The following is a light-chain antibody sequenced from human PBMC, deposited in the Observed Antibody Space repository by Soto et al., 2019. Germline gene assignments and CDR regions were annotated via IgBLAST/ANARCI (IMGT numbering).Light chain of an antibody. J-gene: IGKJ1*01. CDR1: QGIRNE. CDR2: SAS. V-gene: IGKV1-6*01. CDR3: LQDFTYPRT. Sequence: AIQMTQSPSSVSASVGDRVTITCRASQGIRNELGWYQQKPGKAPKLRIYSASSLQRGVPSRFSGSGSGTVFILTISGLQPEDFATYFCLQDFTYPRTFGQWTKV.